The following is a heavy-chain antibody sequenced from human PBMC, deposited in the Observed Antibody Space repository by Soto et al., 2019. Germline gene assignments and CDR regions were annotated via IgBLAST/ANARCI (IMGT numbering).Heavy chain of an antibody. Sequence: EVQLVESGGGLVQPGGSLRLSCAASGFTFSNFRMNWVRQAPGKGLEWVSHINTRSSTSTATYYADSLRGRFTISRNDAKDPPFLEMKRLRGDDTGVNYCARQVYSVVTPLDYWGRGTLVTVSS. D-gene: IGHD2-21*02. J-gene: IGHJ4*02. CDR2: INTRSSTSTAT. CDR3: ARQVYSVVTPLDY. V-gene: IGHV3-48*01. CDR1: GFTFSNFR.